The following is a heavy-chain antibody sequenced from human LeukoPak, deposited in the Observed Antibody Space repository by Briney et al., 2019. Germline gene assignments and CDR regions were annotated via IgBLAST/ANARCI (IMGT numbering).Heavy chain of an antibody. CDR3: ARDGDCSSTSCYSGGGYFDP. J-gene: IGHJ5*02. Sequence: ASVKVSCKASGYTFTGYYMHWVRQAPGQGLEWMGIINPSGGSTSYAQKFQGRVTMTRDTSTSTVYMELSSLRSEDTAVYYCARDGDCSSTSCYSGGGYFDPWGQGTLVTVSS. CDR2: INPSGGST. D-gene: IGHD2-2*03. V-gene: IGHV1-46*01. CDR1: GYTFTGYY.